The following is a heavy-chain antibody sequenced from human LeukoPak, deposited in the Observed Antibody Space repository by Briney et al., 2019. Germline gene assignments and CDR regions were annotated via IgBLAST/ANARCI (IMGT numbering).Heavy chain of an antibody. CDR3: SRDFNGRNDF. CDR2: INPDGSRT. Sequence: PGGSLRLSCGASGFTFTRYWMHWVRQGPGKGLVWVSRINPDGSRTDYAESVKGRFTISRDNAKNTLSLEMNSLGDEDTAVYYCSRDFNGRNDFWGQGTLVTVSS. CDR1: GFTFTRYW. V-gene: IGHV3-74*01. J-gene: IGHJ4*02. D-gene: IGHD1-14*01.